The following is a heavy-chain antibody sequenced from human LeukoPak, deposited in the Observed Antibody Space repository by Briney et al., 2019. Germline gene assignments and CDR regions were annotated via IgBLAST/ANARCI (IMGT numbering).Heavy chain of an antibody. V-gene: IGHV1-18*01. CDR1: GYTFTSYG. CDR2: ISAYNGNT. Sequence: GASVKVSCKASGYTFTSYGISWVRQAPGQGLEWMGWISAYNGNTNYAQKLQGRVTMTTDTSTSTAYMELRSLRSDDTAVYYCARGPGADSSGYYYHTFHSDYWGQGTLVTVSS. J-gene: IGHJ4*02. D-gene: IGHD3-22*01. CDR3: ARGPGADSSGYYYHTFHSDY.